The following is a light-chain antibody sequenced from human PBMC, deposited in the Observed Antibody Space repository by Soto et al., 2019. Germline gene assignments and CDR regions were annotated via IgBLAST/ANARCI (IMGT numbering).Light chain of an antibody. CDR3: QQYSYRIPIT. V-gene: IGKV3-11*01. J-gene: IGKJ5*01. CDR1: QFLSNY. Sequence: EVVLTQSPVTLSLSPGERASLSCRASQFLSNYLAWYQQIPGQPPRLLIDDSTNRAAGIPARFSGRGSGPDFIPTSSLEDQEVAATYCQQYSYRIPITFGQGTRLEIK. CDR2: DST.